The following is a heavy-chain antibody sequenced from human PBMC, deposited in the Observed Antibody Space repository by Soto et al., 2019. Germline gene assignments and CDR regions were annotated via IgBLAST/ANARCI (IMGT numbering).Heavy chain of an antibody. CDR1: GFTFSSFG. J-gene: IGHJ6*02. V-gene: IGHV3-30*18. Sequence: QVQLVESGGGVVQPGRSLRLSCGPSGFTFSSFGMHWVRQAPGRGLEWVAVISYDASNKYYADSVKGRFTISRDNSKNTLDLQLNRPRAEDTAVYYCPKDPDIVATTRPGYYYYGMDAWGQGTTVTVSS. CDR3: PKDPDIVATTRPGYYYYGMDA. D-gene: IGHD5-12*01. CDR2: ISYDASNK.